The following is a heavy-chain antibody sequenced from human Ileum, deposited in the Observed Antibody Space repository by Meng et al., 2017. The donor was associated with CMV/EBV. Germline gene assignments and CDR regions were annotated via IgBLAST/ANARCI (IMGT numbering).Heavy chain of an antibody. CDR2: IYYSGST. D-gene: IGHD4-17*01. Sequence: VSGGSISSGDYYWSWIRQPPGKGLEWIGYIYYSGSTYYDPSLKSRVTISVDTSKNQFSLKLSSVTAADTAVYYCARGNHDYGDYVDYWGQGTLVTVSS. CDR1: GGSISSGDYY. V-gene: IGHV4-30-4*08. J-gene: IGHJ4*02. CDR3: ARGNHDYGDYVDY.